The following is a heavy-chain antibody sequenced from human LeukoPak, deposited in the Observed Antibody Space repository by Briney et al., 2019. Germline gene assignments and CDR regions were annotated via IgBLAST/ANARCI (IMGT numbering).Heavy chain of an antibody. CDR2: ISSSSTI. CDR3: ARVKLGVEGP. Sequence: GGSLRLSCAGSEFSFNTYSMNWVRQAPGKGLEWVSYISSSSTIYYADSVKGRFTISRDNAKNSLYLQMNSLRAEDTAVYYCARVKLGVEGPWGKGTTVTVSS. V-gene: IGHV3-48*01. CDR1: EFSFNTYS. J-gene: IGHJ6*04. D-gene: IGHD3-10*01.